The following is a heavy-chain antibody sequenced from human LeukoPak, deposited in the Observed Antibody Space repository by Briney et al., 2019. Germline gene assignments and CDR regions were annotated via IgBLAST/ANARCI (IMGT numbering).Heavy chain of an antibody. V-gene: IGHV4-59*08. J-gene: IGHJ6*03. CDR3: ARQYLVRYYGSGSYYMDV. Sequence: PSETLSLTCTVSGGSISSHYWSWIRQPPGKGLEWIGYIYYSGNTNYNPSLKSRVTISVDTSKNLFSLKLSSVTAADTAVYYCARQYLVRYYGSGSYYMDVWGKGTTVTISS. CDR2: IYYSGNT. D-gene: IGHD3-10*01. CDR1: GGSISSHY.